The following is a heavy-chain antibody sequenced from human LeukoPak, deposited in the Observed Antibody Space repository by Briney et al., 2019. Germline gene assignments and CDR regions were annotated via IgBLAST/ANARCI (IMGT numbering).Heavy chain of an antibody. CDR3: ARQRDDRSGYYFFGY. CDR2: INPSGGGT. V-gene: IGHV1-46*01. D-gene: IGHD3-22*01. CDR1: GYTFTSYY. Sequence: ASVKVSCKASGYTFTSYYIHWVRQAPGQGLEWMGMINPSGGGTGYAQKFQGRVTMTRDTATSTVYMELSSLRPEDTALYYCARQRDDRSGYYFFGYWGQGTLVTVSS. J-gene: IGHJ4*02.